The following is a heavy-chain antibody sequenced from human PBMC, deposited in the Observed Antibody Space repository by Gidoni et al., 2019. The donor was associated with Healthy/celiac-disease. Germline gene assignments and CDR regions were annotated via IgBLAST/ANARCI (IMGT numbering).Heavy chain of an antibody. J-gene: IGHJ4*02. CDR2: INPNSGGT. CDR3: AREGPIFGVVIVAFDY. V-gene: IGHV1-2*06. Sequence: QVQLVQAGAEGKKPGASVKVSCKASGYTFTGYYMHWVRQAPGQGLEWMGRINPNSGGTNYAQKLQGRVTMTRDTSISTAYMELSRLRSDDTAVYYCAREGPIFGVVIVAFDYWGQGTLVTVSS. CDR1: GYTFTGYY. D-gene: IGHD3-3*01.